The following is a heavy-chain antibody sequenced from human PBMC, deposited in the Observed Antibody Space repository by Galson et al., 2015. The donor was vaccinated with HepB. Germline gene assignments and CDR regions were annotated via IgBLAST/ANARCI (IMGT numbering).Heavy chain of an antibody. CDR3: ARPLISGSSWYEAFDI. V-gene: IGHV1-69*04. Sequence: QSGAEVKKPGESLKISCKASGGTFSSYAISWVRQAPGQGLEWMGRIIPILGIANYAQKFQGRVTITADKSTSTAYMELSSLRSEDTAVYCCARPLISGSSWYEAFDIWGQGTMVTVSS. CDR2: IIPILGIA. J-gene: IGHJ3*02. CDR1: GGTFSSYA. D-gene: IGHD6-13*01.